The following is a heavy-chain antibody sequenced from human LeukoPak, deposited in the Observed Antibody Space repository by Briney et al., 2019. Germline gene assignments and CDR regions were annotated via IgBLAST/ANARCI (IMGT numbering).Heavy chain of an antibody. V-gene: IGHV1-8*01. CDR1: GYTFTSYD. Sequence: ASVKVSCKASGYTFTSYDINWVRQATGQGLEWMGWMNPNSGNTGYAQKFQGRVTMTRNTSISTAYMELSSLRSEDTAVYYCARVRITMVRGVIKRNYCYYYGMDVWGQGTTVTVSS. CDR3: ARVRITMVRGVIKRNYCYYYGMDV. CDR2: MNPNSGNT. J-gene: IGHJ6*02. D-gene: IGHD3-10*01.